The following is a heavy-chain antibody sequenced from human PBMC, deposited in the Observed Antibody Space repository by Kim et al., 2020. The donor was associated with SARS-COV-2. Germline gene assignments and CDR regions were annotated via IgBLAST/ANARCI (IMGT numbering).Heavy chain of an antibody. V-gene: IGHV3-15*01. CDR3: TTMSPWGNWFDP. J-gene: IGHJ5*02. D-gene: IGHD3-16*01. CDR2: ITSNTSGGTT. Sequence: GGSLRLSCAASGFTFNNAWMSWVRQAPGKGLEWVGRITSNTSGGTTDYAAPVKGRFTISRADSKNTLYLQMNRLQTEDTAVYFCTTMSPWGNWFDPSGQGTLVTASS. CDR1: GFTFNNAW.